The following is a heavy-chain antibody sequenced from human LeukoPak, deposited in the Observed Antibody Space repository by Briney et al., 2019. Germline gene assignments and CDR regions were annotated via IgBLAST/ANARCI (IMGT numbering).Heavy chain of an antibody. CDR3: TRRTSDDAFDI. V-gene: IGHV3-69-1*01. J-gene: IGHJ3*02. CDR2: IGTT. Sequence: PGGSLRLSCTASGFTFGDYAMNWVRQAPGKGLEWVGFIGTTEYAASVKGRFTISRDDTKSIAYLQMNSLKTEDTAVYYCTRRTSDDAFDIWGRGTMVTVSS. CDR1: GFTFGDYA. D-gene: IGHD2-2*01.